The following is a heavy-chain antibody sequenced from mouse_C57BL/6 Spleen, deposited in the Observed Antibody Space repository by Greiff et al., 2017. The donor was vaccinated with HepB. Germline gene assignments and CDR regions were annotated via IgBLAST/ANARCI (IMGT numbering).Heavy chain of an antibody. V-gene: IGHV1-9*01. CDR2: ILPGSGST. J-gene: IGHJ2*01. CDR3: ARWGSNYVGYFDY. D-gene: IGHD2-5*01. CDR1: GYTFTGYW. Sequence: QVQLQQSGAELMKPGASVKLSCKATGYTFTGYWIEWVKQRPGHGLEWIGEILPGSGSTNYNEKFKGKATFTADTYSKPAYMQLSSLTTEDSVIYYCARWGSNYVGYFDYWGQGTTRTVSS.